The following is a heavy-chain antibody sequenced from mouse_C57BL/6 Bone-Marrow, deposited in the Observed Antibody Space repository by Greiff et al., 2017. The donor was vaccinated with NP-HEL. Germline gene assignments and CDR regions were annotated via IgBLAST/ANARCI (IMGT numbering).Heavy chain of an antibody. V-gene: IGHV1-81*01. Sequence: VQLQQSGAELVRPGASVKLSCKASGYTFTSYGISWVKQRTGQGLEWIGEIYPRSGNTYYNEKFKGKATLTADKSSSTAYMELRSLTSEDSAVYFCARRAVWGAAYWGQGTLVTVSA. J-gene: IGHJ3*01. CDR3: ARRAVWGAAY. CDR1: GYTFTSYG. CDR2: IYPRSGNT.